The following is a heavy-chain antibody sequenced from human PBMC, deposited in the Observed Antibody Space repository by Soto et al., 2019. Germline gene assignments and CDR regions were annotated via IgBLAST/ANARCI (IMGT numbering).Heavy chain of an antibody. CDR1: GGSIRSSSYY. D-gene: IGHD3-3*01. J-gene: IGHJ6*03. Sequence: SETLSLTCTVFGGSIRSSSYYWGWICQPPGKGIERIGSIYYSGSTYYNPSFISRATISVDTSNNQFSLNLSSVTAADTAVYYCSIRYYDFWSDAGGAGDYYYMDVWGKGTTVTVSS. V-gene: IGHV4-39*01. CDR2: IYYSGST. CDR3: SIRYYDFWSDAGGAGDYYYMDV.